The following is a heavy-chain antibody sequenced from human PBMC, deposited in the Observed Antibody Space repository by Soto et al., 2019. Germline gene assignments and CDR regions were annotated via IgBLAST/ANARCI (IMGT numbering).Heavy chain of an antibody. CDR2: IYWDDDK. CDR1: GFSLSSIGMG. CDR3: ARLTRGVYDSGRLWEKFDH. Sequence: QITVKESGLPLVKPTETLTLTCTFSGFSLSSIGMGVGWIRQPPGKALEWLALIYWDDDKRYSPSLSSRLTITKDPSKNEVDLTMTNMDPVDTATYYCARLTRGVYDSGRLWEKFDHWGQGTLVTVSS. D-gene: IGHD5-12*01. J-gene: IGHJ4*02. V-gene: IGHV2-5*02.